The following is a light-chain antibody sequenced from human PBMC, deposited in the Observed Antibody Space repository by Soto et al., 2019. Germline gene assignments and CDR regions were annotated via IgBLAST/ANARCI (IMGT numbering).Light chain of an antibody. CDR2: EVS. J-gene: IGLJ2*01. CDR1: SSDVGGYNY. V-gene: IGLV2-8*01. CDR3: SSHAGNKNFEV. Sequence: QSALTQPPSASGSPGQSVTISCTGTSSDVGGYNYVSWYQQYPGKAPKLMIYEVSKRPSGVPDRFSGSKSGNTASLTVSGLQVDDEADYYCSSHAGNKNFEVFGGGTKLTVL.